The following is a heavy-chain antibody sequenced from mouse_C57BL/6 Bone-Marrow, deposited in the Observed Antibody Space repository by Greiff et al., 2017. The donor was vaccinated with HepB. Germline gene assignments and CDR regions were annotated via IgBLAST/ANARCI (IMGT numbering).Heavy chain of an antibody. J-gene: IGHJ3*01. CDR2: INPNNGGT. CDR3: ARGERNYSNYGSSWFAY. CDR1: GYTFTDYN. Sequence: VQLQQSGPELVKPGASVKIPCKASGYTFTDYNMDWVKQSHGKSLEWIGDINPNNGGTIYNQKFKGKATLTVDKSSSTAYMELRSLTSEDTAVYYCARGERNYSNYGSSWFAYWGQGTLVTVSA. V-gene: IGHV1-18*01. D-gene: IGHD2-5*01.